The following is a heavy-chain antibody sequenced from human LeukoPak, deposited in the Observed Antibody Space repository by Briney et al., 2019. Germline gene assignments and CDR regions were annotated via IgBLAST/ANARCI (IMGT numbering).Heavy chain of an antibody. CDR1: GFTFSTSW. CDR2: IEGDGGVK. Sequence: GGSLRLSCAASGFTFSTSWMAWVRQASGEGLEWLANIEGDGGVKNYVDSVKGRFSIFRDNAQNSLYLQMNSLKPEDTAVYYCARDNAYNAFDIWGQGTMVAVSS. CDR3: ARDNAYNAFDI. V-gene: IGHV3-7*01. J-gene: IGHJ3*02. D-gene: IGHD5-24*01.